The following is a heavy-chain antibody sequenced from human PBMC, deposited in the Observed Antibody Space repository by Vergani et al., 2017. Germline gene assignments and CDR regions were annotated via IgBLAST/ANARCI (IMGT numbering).Heavy chain of an antibody. D-gene: IGHD3-9*01. CDR1: GYTFSNYY. V-gene: IGHV1-46*03. Sequence: QVQVVQSGAEVKKSGASVKVSCKTSGYTFSNYYMHWVRQPPGQGLEWMGIINPSGGHTNYAQKFQGRATMTRDTPTSTVYMELSSLRSEDTAIYYCARGDYGILTGYRYWGQATLVAVS. J-gene: IGHJ4*02. CDR2: INPSGGHT. CDR3: ARGDYGILTGYRY.